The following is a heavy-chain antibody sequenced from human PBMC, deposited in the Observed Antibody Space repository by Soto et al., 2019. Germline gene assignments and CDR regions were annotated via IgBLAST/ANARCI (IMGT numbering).Heavy chain of an antibody. CDR3: ARLSPH. J-gene: IGHJ4*02. CDR1: GFTFSSYW. V-gene: IGHV3-7*05. CDR2: INQDGIDK. Sequence: GGSLRLSCAASGFTFSSYWMSWVRQAPGKGLEWVANINQDGIDKYYLDSVRGRFTISRDNAKNSLYLQMNSLRAEDTAVYYCARLSPHWGQGTLVTVSS. D-gene: IGHD3-16*02.